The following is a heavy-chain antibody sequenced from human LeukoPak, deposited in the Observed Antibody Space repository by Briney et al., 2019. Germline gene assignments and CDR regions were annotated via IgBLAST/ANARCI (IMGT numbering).Heavy chain of an antibody. Sequence: ASVKVSCKASGYTFTGYYMHWVRQAPGQGLEWMGWINPNSGGTNYAQKFQGRVTMTRDTSISTAYMELSRLRSDDTAVYYCARGSEATESWYFDLWGRGTLVTVSS. V-gene: IGHV1-2*02. D-gene: IGHD5-12*01. CDR2: INPNSGGT. CDR3: ARGSEATESWYFDL. J-gene: IGHJ2*01. CDR1: GYTFTGYY.